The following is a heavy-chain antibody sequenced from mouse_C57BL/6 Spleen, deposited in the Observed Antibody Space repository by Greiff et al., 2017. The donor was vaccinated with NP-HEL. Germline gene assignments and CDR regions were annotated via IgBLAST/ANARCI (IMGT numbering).Heavy chain of an antibody. Sequence: EVMLVESGGGLVKPGGSLKLSCAASGFTFSDYGMHWVRQAPEKGLEWVAYISSGSSTIYYADTVKGRFTISRDNAKNTLFLQMTSLRSEDTAMYYCASPKKYDEGDYYAMYYWGQGTSVTVSS. D-gene: IGHD2-14*01. CDR3: ASPKKYDEGDYYAMYY. CDR2: ISSGSSTI. J-gene: IGHJ4*01. CDR1: GFTFSDYG. V-gene: IGHV5-17*01.